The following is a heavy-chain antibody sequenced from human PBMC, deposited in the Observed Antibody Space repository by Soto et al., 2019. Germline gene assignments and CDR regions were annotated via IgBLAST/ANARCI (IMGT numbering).Heavy chain of an antibody. D-gene: IGHD3-22*01. J-gene: IGHJ3*02. CDR3: ARETYYYDSSGYYRDDAFDI. V-gene: IGHV1-46*01. CDR2: INPSGGST. CDR1: GYTFTSYY. Sequence: QVQLVQSGAEVKKPGASVKVSCKASGYTFTSYYMHWVRQAPGQGLEWMGIINPSGGSTSYAQKFQGRVTMTRDTSTSTVYMELSSLRSEDTAVYYCARETYYYDSSGYYRDDAFDIWGQGTMVTVSS.